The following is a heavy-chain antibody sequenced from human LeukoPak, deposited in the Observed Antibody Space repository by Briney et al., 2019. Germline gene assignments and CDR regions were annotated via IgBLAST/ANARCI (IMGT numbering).Heavy chain of an antibody. J-gene: IGHJ4*02. Sequence: SETLSLTCTVSGGSVSSSGYYWSWIRQPPGKGLEWIGEINHSGSTNYNPSLKSRVTISVDTSKNQFSLKLNSVTAADTAVYYCARVGGENSGYRYYFDFWGQGTLVTVSS. CDR3: ARVGGENSGYRYYFDF. CDR1: GGSVSSSGYY. V-gene: IGHV4-34*01. CDR2: INHSGST. D-gene: IGHD5-18*01.